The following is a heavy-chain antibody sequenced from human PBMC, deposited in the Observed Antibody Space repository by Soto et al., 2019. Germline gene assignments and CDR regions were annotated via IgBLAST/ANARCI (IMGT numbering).Heavy chain of an antibody. CDR2: NYHSGST. CDR1: GCSITRGGYY. J-gene: IGHJ5*02. Sequence: LFLTCTVSGCSITRGGYYWSWIRQNPGKGLEWIGYNYHSGSTYYNPSLKSRVTISVDTSKNQFSLKLSSVTAADTSVYYGARNNRGYSNFDNWFYPWGQGTLVTVSS. D-gene: IGHD4-4*01. CDR3: ARNNRGYSNFDNWFYP. V-gene: IGHV4-31*03.